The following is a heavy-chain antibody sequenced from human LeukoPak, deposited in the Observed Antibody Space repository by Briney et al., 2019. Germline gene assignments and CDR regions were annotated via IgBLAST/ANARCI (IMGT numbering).Heavy chain of an antibody. Sequence: GRSLGLSCAASGFTFSSYAMHWVRQAPGKGLEWVAVISYDGSNKYYADSVKGRFTISRDNSKNTLYLQMNSLRAEDTAVYYCAKHREFDYWGQGTLVTVSS. J-gene: IGHJ4*02. CDR3: AKHREFDY. CDR1: GFTFSSYA. V-gene: IGHV3-30-3*02. CDR2: ISYDGSNK.